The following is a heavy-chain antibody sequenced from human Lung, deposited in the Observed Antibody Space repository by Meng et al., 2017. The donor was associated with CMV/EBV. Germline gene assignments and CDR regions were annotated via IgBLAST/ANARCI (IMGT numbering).Heavy chain of an antibody. V-gene: IGHV3-21*01. D-gene: IGHD2-21*01. Sequence: SXAASGFTFSYYSMNWVRQAPGKGLEWVSSISSSSSYIYYADSVKGRFTISRDNAKNSLYLQMNSLRAEDTAVYYCAGFGHRNIWWLGIVGFDYWXQGTXVTVSS. CDR1: GFTFSYYS. CDR2: ISSSSSYI. CDR3: AGFGHRNIWWLGIVGFDY. J-gene: IGHJ4*02.